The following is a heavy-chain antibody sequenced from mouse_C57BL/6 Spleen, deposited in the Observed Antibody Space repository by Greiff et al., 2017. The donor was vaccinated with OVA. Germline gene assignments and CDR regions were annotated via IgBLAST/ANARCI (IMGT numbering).Heavy chain of an antibody. D-gene: IGHD1-1*01. V-gene: IGHV1-15*01. CDR1: GYTFTDYE. CDR3: TSPFITTVVATNY. J-gene: IGHJ2*01. Sequence: QVQLQQSGAELVRPGASVTLSCKASGYTFTDYEMHWVKQTPVHGLEWIGAIDPETGGTAYNPKFKGKAILTADKSSSTAYMELRSLTSEDSAVYYCTSPFITTVVATNYWGQGTTLTVSS. CDR2: IDPETGGT.